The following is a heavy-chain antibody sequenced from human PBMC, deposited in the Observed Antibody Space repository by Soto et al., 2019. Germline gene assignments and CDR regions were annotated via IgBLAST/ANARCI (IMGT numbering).Heavy chain of an antibody. V-gene: IGHV1-18*01. Sequence: ASVKVSCNASGYTFSDYGISWVRQAPGQGLEWMGCISAYNGNTNYAQKLQGRVTMTTDTSTSTAYMELRSLRSDDTAVFYCARDWTLPMTWFDLWGRGTLVTVSS. CDR2: ISAYNGNT. J-gene: IGHJ5*02. CDR3: ARDWTLPMTWFDL. CDR1: GYTFSDYG. D-gene: IGHD3-22*01.